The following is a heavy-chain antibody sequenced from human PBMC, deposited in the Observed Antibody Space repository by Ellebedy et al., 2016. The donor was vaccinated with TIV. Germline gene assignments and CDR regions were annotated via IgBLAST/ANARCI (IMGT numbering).Heavy chain of an antibody. CDR3: AISGYTYYGMDV. V-gene: IGHV1-46*01. CDR1: GYTFTSYY. D-gene: IGHD5-12*01. CDR2: INPSGGST. Sequence: ASVKVSXXASGYTFTSYYMHWVRQAPGQGLEWMGIINPSGGSTSYAQKFQGRVTMTRDTSTSTVYMELSSLRSEDTAVYYCAISGYTYYGMDVWGQGTTVTVSS. J-gene: IGHJ6*02.